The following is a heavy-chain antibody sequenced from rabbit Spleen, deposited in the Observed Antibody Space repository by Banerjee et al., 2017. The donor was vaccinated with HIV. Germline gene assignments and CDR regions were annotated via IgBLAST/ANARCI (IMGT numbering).Heavy chain of an antibody. D-gene: IGHD8-1*01. V-gene: IGHV1S40*01. CDR2: VGSGATGNT. CDR3: ARDAGSSFSTYGMDL. CDR1: GFSFSSGYD. Sequence: QSLEESGGGLVQPGGSLKLSCKASGFSFSSGYDMCWVRQAPGKGLEWIGCVGSGATGNTYYASWAKGRFTISKTSSTTLTLQMTSLTAADTATYFCARDAGSSFSTYGMDLWGPGTLVTVS. J-gene: IGHJ6*01.